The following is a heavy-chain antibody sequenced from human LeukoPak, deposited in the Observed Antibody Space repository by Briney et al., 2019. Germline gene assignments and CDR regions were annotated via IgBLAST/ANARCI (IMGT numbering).Heavy chain of an antibody. V-gene: IGHV1-46*02. J-gene: IGHJ4*02. CDR3: ARDSGMVRGTVDY. Sequence: ASVKVSCKASGYTFNSYGISWVRQAPGQGLEWMGIINPSGGSTSYAQKFQGRVTMTRDTSTSTVYMELSSLRSEDTAVYYCARDSGMVRGTVDYWGQGTLVTVSS. CDR1: GYTFNSYG. CDR2: INPSGGST. D-gene: IGHD3-10*01.